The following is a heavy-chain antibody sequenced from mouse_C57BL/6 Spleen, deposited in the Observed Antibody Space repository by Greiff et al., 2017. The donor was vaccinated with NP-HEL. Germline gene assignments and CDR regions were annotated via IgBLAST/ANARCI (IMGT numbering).Heavy chain of an antibody. J-gene: IGHJ4*01. Sequence: EVQRVESGGGLVKPGGSLKLSCAASGFTFSDYGMHWVRQAPEKGLEWVAYISSGSSTIYYADTVKGRFTISRDNAKDTLFLQMTSLRSEDTAMYYCAREGGYYDYAMDYWGQGTSVTVSS. V-gene: IGHV5-17*01. CDR2: ISSGSSTI. CDR3: AREGGYYDYAMDY. CDR1: GFTFSDYG. D-gene: IGHD2-3*01.